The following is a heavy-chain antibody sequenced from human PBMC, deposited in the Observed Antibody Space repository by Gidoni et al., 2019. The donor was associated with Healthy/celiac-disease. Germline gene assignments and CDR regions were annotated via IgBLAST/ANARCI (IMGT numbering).Heavy chain of an antibody. CDR3: ARAPRMITFGGVIVIGGIDY. Sequence: QVQLVQSGAEVKKPGSSVKVSCKASGVTFSSYAISWVRQAPGQGLEWMGGIIPIFGTANYAQKFQGRVTITADESTSTAYMELSSLRSEDTAVYYCARAPRMITFGGVIVIGGIDYWGQGTLVTVSS. J-gene: IGHJ4*02. CDR1: GVTFSSYA. D-gene: IGHD3-16*02. CDR2: IIPIFGTA. V-gene: IGHV1-69*01.